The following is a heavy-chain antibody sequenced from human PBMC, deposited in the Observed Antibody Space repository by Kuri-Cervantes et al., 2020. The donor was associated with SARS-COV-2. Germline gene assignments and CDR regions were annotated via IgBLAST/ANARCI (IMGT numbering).Heavy chain of an antibody. CDR1: GGTFSSYA. CDR3: ATDSVFLRGYSYGYSI. J-gene: IGHJ4*02. Sequence: SVKVSCKASGGTFSSYAISWVRQAPGQGLEWMGGIIPIFGTANYAQKFQGRVTMTEDTSTDTAYMELSSLRSEDTAVYYCATDSVFLRGYSYGYSIWGQGTLVTDSS. D-gene: IGHD5-18*01. V-gene: IGHV1-69*06. CDR2: IIPIFGTA.